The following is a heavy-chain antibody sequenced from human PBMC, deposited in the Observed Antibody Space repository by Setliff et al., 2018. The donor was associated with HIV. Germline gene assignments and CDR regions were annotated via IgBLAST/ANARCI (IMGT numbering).Heavy chain of an antibody. Sequence: PRGSLRLSCAASGLTFSSHGMHWVRQAPGKGLEWVAFIRYDGSNKYYADSVKGRFTISRDNSKNTPYLQMNSLRAEDTAVYHCAKDWKVWFGELSQDYYYGMDVWGQGTTVTVSS. CDR2: IRYDGSNK. J-gene: IGHJ6*02. CDR3: AKDWKVWFGELSQDYYYGMDV. CDR1: GLTFSSHG. D-gene: IGHD3-10*01. V-gene: IGHV3-30*02.